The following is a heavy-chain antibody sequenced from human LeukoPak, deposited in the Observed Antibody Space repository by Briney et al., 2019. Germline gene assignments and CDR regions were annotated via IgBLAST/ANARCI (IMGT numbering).Heavy chain of an antibody. CDR1: GYTFTSYY. J-gene: IGHJ4*02. Sequence: ASVKVSCKASGYTFTSYYMHWVRQAPGQGVEGMGWINPKSGGTNYAQKFQGSVTMTRHTSISTAYMELSRLRSDDTAVYYCARDVVAAAGTPNNTDYWGQGTLVTVSS. V-gene: IGHV1-2*02. CDR2: INPKSGGT. CDR3: ARDVVAAAGTPNNTDY. D-gene: IGHD6-13*01.